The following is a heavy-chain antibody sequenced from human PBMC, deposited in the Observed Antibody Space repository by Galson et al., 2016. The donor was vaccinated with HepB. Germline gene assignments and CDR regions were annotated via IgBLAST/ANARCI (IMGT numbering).Heavy chain of an antibody. D-gene: IGHD3-10*01. CDR2: ITYSGTI. CDR1: GASVIAGSYS. J-gene: IGHJ4*02. Sequence: SETLSLTCSVSGASVIAGSYSWSWIRQPPGKGLEWIGYITYSGTIKYNPSLKSRVTISLDTSNNQFSLRVTSATAADTALYYCARVSDYYGSDYWGRGTLVTVSS. V-gene: IGHV4-61*01. CDR3: ARVSDYYGSDY.